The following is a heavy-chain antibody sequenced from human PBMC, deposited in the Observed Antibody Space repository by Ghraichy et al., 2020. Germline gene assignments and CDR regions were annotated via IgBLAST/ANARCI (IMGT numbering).Heavy chain of an antibody. D-gene: IGHD6-6*01. V-gene: IGHV4-4*02. J-gene: IGHJ5*02. Sequence: SETLSLTCAVSGGSISSSNWWSWVRQPPGKGLEWIGEIYHSGSTNYNPSLKSRVTISVDKSKNQFSLKLSSVTAADTAVYYCARVAAARPGDWFDPWGQGTLATVSS. CDR1: GGSISSSNW. CDR2: IYHSGST. CDR3: ARVAAARPGDWFDP.